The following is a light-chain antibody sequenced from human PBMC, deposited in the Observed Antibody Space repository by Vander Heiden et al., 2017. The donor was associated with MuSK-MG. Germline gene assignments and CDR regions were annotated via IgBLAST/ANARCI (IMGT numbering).Light chain of an antibody. V-gene: IGLV1-47*02. CDR3: AAWDDSLRGPV. CDR1: SSNIGNNY. J-gene: IGLJ2*01. CDR2: TDN. Sequence: QSVLTQPPSASATPGPSVTISCSGSSSNIGNNYVCWYQHLPGTAPKLLICTDNQRPSGVPDRFSGSKSGTFASLAISGLRSEDEADYYCAAWDDSLRGPVFGGGTKLTVL.